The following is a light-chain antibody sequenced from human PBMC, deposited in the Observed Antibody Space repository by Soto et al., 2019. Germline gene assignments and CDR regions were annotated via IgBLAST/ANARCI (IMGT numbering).Light chain of an antibody. J-gene: IGKJ5*01. V-gene: IGKV3-11*01. CDR1: QSVGSD. CDR2: DAY. CDR3: QQRHMWPIT. Sequence: IVMTQSPSTLSVSPGARASLSCRASQSVGSDLVWYQQKPGQAPRLLIYDAYNRATGIPPRFSGSGSGTDFTLTISSLEPEDSAVYYCQQRHMWPITFGQGTRLEI.